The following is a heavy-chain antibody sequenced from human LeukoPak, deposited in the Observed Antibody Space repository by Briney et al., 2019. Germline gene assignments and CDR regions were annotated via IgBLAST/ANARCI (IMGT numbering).Heavy chain of an antibody. Sequence: GGSLRLSCAASGFTFGSYSMHWVRQAPGKGLECVAVISYDGRNTYYAKCVKGRFTISRDDSKNTLYLQMNSLRADDTAVYYCARNSVTTGYYFDYWGQGTLVTVSS. CDR2: ISYDGRNT. CDR1: GFTFGSYS. D-gene: IGHD4-17*01. J-gene: IGHJ4*02. V-gene: IGHV3-30*04. CDR3: ARNSVTTGYYFDY.